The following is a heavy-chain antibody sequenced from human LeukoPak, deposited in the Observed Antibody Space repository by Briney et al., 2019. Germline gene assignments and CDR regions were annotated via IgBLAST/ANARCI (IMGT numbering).Heavy chain of an antibody. Sequence: PSDTLSLTCAVCGDSINSSNWWSWVRQPPGNGLEWIWESYHSWSTNHNPSLKSRVTISVDKSKNPFSLKLSSVNAADTAVYYCATLSQQQLEAEYWGQGTLVTVSS. CDR1: GDSINSSNW. CDR2: SYHSWST. CDR3: ATLSQQQLEAEY. J-gene: IGHJ4*02. V-gene: IGHV4-4*02. D-gene: IGHD6-13*01.